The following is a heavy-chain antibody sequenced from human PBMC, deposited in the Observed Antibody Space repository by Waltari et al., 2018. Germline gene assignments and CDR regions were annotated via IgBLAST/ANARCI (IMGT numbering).Heavy chain of an antibody. CDR3: AKDRTVAISGFFDL. D-gene: IGHD3-3*02. J-gene: IGHJ4*02. V-gene: IGHV3-23*04. CDR1: GFTFSSYW. Sequence: EVQLVESGGGLAKPGGSLRLSCAASGFTFSSYWMNWVRQAQGKGPEWVSAINSGGDNTYYADSVNGRFTISRDNSTNTLSLQMNSLRAEDTAVYFCAKDRTVAISGFFDLWGQGALVTVSS. CDR2: INSGGDNT.